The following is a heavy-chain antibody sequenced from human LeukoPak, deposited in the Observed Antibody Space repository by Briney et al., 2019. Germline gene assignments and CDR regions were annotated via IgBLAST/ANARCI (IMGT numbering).Heavy chain of an antibody. V-gene: IGHV1-69*13. CDR1: GGTFSTYA. D-gene: IGHD1-7*01. J-gene: IGHJ4*02. CDR3: ARGGYNWNYYEGY. CDR2: IIPIFGTA. Sequence: ASVKVSCKASGGTFSTYAISWVRQAPGQGLEWMGGIIPIFGTANYAQKFQGRVTITADESTSTAYMERSSLRSEDTAVYYCARGGYNWNYYEGYWGQGTLVTVSS.